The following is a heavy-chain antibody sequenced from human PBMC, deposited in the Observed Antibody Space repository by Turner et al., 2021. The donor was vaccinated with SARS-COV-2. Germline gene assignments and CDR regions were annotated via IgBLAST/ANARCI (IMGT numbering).Heavy chain of an antibody. J-gene: IGHJ4*02. CDR2: IIPILATA. Sequence: QVQLVQSGAEVKKPGSSVKVSCKASGGTFSSYPISWVRQAPGQGLEWMGGIIPILATANYAQKFQGRVTITADESTSTAYMELSSLRSEDTAVYYCARDLGYSGYGASPYFDYWGQGTLVTVSS. V-gene: IGHV1-69*01. D-gene: IGHD5-12*01. CDR3: ARDLGYSGYGASPYFDY. CDR1: GGTFSSYP.